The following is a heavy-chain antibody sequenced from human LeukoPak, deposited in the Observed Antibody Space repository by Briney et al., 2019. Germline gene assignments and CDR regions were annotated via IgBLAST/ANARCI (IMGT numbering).Heavy chain of an antibody. D-gene: IGHD5-24*01. CDR3: ARIRDGYNDAYDI. CDR2: INPSGGNT. Sequence: ASVKVSCKASGYTFTGYYIHWVRQAPGQGLEWMGLINPSGGNTNYAQNFQGRVTMTRDTSASTVYMELSSLRSEDTAIYYCARIRDGYNDAYDIWGQGTVVTVPS. CDR1: GYTFTGYY. J-gene: IGHJ3*02. V-gene: IGHV1-46*01.